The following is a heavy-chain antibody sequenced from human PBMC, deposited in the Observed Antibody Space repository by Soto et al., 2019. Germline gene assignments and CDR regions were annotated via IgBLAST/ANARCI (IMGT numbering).Heavy chain of an antibody. Sequence: HVQLVQSGAVVKKPGSSVKVSCKASGGTFSSYAMNWVRQAPGPGLEWMGGIIPMFGTTTYAQKFQGRVTITADESTSTVYMELTGLTSDDTAVYYCGRDGAGMGATFDYWGQGTLVTVSS. V-gene: IGHV1-69*12. CDR3: GRDGAGMGATFDY. J-gene: IGHJ4*02. CDR2: IIPMFGTT. CDR1: GGTFSSYA. D-gene: IGHD1-26*01.